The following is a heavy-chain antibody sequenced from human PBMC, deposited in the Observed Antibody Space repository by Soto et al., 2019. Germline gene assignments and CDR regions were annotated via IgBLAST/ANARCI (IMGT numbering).Heavy chain of an antibody. CDR3: TGLWFGELYNY. J-gene: IGHJ4*01. CDR2: IKNKNDGGTT. CDR1: GFSFKNAW. Sequence: EVELVESGGGLVKPGGSLTLSCAASGFSFKNAWMNWVRQAPGKGLEWVGRIKNKNDGGTTDYAAFVKGRFTISRDASENTLYLHMNGLKTEDTGVYLCTGLWFGELYNYWGQGSLVTVSS. D-gene: IGHD3-10*01. V-gene: IGHV3-15*07.